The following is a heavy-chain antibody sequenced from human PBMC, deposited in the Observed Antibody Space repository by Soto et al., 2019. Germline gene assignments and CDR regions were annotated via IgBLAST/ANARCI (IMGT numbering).Heavy chain of an antibody. CDR1: GGTFSSYA. CDR3: ARAPYSNGWYRFDL. D-gene: IGHD6-19*01. J-gene: IGHJ4*02. Sequence: GASVKVSCKASGGTFSSYAISWVRQAPGQGLEWMGGIIPIFGTANYAQKFQGRVTITADKSTSTAYMELSSLRAEDTAVYYCARAPYSNGWYRFDLWGQGTLVTVSS. CDR2: IIPIFGTA. V-gene: IGHV1-69*06.